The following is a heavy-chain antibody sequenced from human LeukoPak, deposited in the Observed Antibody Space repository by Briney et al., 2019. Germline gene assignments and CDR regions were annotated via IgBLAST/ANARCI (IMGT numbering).Heavy chain of an antibody. CDR3: ATYGSGSYYTNFDY. J-gene: IGHJ4*02. Sequence: ASVKVSCKASGYTFTSYGITWVRQAPGQGLEWMGWISAYNGNTNYAQKFQGRVTMTTDTSTSTAYMELRSLRSDDTALYYCATYGSGSYYTNFDYWGQGTLVTVSS. CDR2: ISAYNGNT. CDR1: GYTFTSYG. D-gene: IGHD3-10*01. V-gene: IGHV1-18*01.